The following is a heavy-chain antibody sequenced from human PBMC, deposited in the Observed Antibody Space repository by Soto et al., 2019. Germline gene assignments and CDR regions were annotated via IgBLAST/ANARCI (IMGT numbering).Heavy chain of an antibody. CDR3: ARGPPSKPVVVIRSWFDP. D-gene: IGHD3-22*01. CDR1: GGSFSGYY. CDR2: INHSGST. V-gene: IGHV4-34*01. J-gene: IGHJ5*02. Sequence: PSETLSLTCAVYGGSFSGYYWSWIRQPPGKGLEWIGEINHSGSTNYNPSLKSRVTISVDTSKNQFSLKLSSVTAADTAVYYCARGPPSKPVVVIRSWFDPWGQGTLVTVSS.